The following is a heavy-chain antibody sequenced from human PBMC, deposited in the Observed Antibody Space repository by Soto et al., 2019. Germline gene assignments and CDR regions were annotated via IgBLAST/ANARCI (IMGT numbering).Heavy chain of an antibody. J-gene: IGHJ4*02. CDR1: GGSISSGGYS. D-gene: IGHD3-3*01. Sequence: SETLSLTCAVSGGSISSGGYSWSWIRQPPGKGLEWIGYIYHSGSTYYNPSLKSRVTISVDRSKNQFSLKLSSVTAADTAVYYCAREAGYDFWSGYPRGYFDYWGQGTLVTVSS. CDR3: AREAGYDFWSGYPRGYFDY. CDR2: IYHSGST. V-gene: IGHV4-30-2*01.